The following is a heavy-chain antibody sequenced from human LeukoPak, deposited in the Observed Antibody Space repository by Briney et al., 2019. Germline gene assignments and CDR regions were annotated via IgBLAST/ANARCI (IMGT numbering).Heavy chain of an antibody. CDR1: GFTFSGSA. V-gene: IGHV3-73*01. Sequence: GGSLRLSCAASGFTFSGSAMHWVRQASGKGLEWVGRIRSKANSYAIAYAASVKGRFTISRDDSKNTAYLQMNSLKTEDTAVYYCTRADGGDYVDYWGQGTLVTVSS. CDR3: TRADGGDYVDY. CDR2: IRSKANSYAI. J-gene: IGHJ4*02. D-gene: IGHD4-17*01.